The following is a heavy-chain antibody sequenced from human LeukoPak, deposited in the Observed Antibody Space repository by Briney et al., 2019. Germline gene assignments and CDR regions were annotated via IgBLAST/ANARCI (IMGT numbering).Heavy chain of an antibody. CDR1: GFTFSSYW. D-gene: IGHD6-19*01. J-gene: IGHJ4*02. CDR2: IKQDGSEK. CDR3: AADPVGSGWYHGVY. V-gene: IGHV3-7*01. Sequence: GGSLRLPCAASGFTFSSYWMSWVRQAPGKGLEWVANIKQDGSEKYYVDSVKGRFTISRDNAKNSLYLQMNSLRAEDTAVYYCAADPVGSGWYHGVYWGQGTLVTVSS.